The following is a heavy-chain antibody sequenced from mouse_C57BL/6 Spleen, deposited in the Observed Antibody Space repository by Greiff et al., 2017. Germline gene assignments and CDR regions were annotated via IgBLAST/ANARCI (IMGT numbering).Heavy chain of an antibody. Sequence: VKLQQPGAELVKPGASVKLSCKASGYTFTSYWMHWVKQRPGQGLEWIGMIHPNSGSTNYNEKFKSKATLTVDKSSSTAYMQLSSLTSEDSAVYYCARPLDSSGPFAYWGQGTLVTVSA. V-gene: IGHV1-64*01. CDR1: GYTFTSYW. D-gene: IGHD3-2*02. CDR2: IHPNSGST. CDR3: ARPLDSSGPFAY. J-gene: IGHJ3*01.